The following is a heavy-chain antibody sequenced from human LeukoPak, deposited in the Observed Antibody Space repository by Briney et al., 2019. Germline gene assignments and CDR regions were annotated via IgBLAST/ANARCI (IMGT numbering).Heavy chain of an antibody. CDR1: GGSFSGYY. V-gene: IGHV4-34*01. CDR2: INHSGRT. CDR3: ARMRHYYGSGSYFRRTDNEFDY. J-gene: IGHJ4*02. Sequence: SETLSLTCAVYGGSFSGYYWSWIRQPPGKGLEWIGEINHSGRTNYNPSLKSRVTISVDTSKNQFSLKLSSVTAADTAVYYCARMRHYYGSGSYFRRTDNEFDYWGQGTLVTVSS. D-gene: IGHD3-10*01.